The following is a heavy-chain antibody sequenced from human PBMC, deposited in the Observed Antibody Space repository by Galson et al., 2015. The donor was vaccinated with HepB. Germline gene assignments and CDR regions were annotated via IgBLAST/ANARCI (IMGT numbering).Heavy chain of an antibody. CDR1: GGTFSSYA. Sequence: SVKLSCKASGGTFSSYAISWVRQAPGQGLEWMGGIIPIFGTANYAQKFQGRVTITADDSTSTSYMELSSLRSEDTAVYYCAREFCSSTNCFNWFDAWGQGTPVTVSS. CDR2: IIPIFGTA. J-gene: IGHJ5*02. D-gene: IGHD2-2*01. CDR3: AREFCSSTNCFNWFDA. V-gene: IGHV1-69*13.